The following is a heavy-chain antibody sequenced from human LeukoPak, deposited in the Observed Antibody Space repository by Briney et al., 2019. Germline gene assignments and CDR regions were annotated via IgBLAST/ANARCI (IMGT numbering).Heavy chain of an antibody. Sequence: PGGSLSLSCGASGFTFSSYEMNWVRQAPGKWLEWVSKISSSGSAIYYADSVKGRFTISRDNAKSTLYLQMNSLRAEDTAVYYCARGGSLGYWGQGTLVTVSS. D-gene: IGHD6-19*01. V-gene: IGHV3-48*03. CDR2: ISSSGSAI. CDR1: GFTFSSYE. CDR3: ARGGSLGY. J-gene: IGHJ4*02.